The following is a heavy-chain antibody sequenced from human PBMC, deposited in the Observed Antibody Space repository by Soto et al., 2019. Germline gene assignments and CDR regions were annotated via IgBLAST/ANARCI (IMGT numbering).Heavy chain of an antibody. J-gene: IGHJ4*02. D-gene: IGHD3-16*02. Sequence: SETLSLTCTVSGGSIGSYYWSWIRQPPGKGLEWIGYIYYSGSTNYNPSLKSRVTISVDTSKNQFSLKLSSVTAADTAVHYCARGGYRHDYWGQGTLVTVSS. V-gene: IGHV4-59*01. CDR3: ARGGYRHDY. CDR1: GGSIGSYY. CDR2: IYYSGST.